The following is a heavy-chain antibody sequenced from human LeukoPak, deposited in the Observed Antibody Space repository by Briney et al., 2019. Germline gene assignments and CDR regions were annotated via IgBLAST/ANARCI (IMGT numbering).Heavy chain of an antibody. D-gene: IGHD4-17*01. CDR3: AKESMTTVTTFDY. Sequence: GGSLRLSCAASGFTFSSYGMHWVRQAPGKGLEWVAFIRYDGSNKYYADSVKGRFTISRDNSKNTLYLQMNSLRAEDTAVYYCAKESMTTVTTFDYWGQGTLVTVSS. J-gene: IGHJ4*02. CDR2: IRYDGSNK. V-gene: IGHV3-30*02. CDR1: GFTFSSYG.